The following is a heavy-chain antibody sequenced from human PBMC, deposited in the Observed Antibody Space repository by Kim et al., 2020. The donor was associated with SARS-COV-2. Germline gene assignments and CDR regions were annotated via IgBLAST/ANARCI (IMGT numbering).Heavy chain of an antibody. Sequence: DSVKGRITTSRDNAKNSLYLKMNSLTTEDTAFYYCVKEGGPVGVSHYYFDDWGQGTLVTVSS. V-gene: IGHV3-9*01. CDR3: VKEGGPVGVSHYYFDD. D-gene: IGHD3-10*01. J-gene: IGHJ4*02.